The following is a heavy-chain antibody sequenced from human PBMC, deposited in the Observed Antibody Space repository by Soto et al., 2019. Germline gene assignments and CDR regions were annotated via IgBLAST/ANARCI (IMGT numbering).Heavy chain of an antibody. D-gene: IGHD2-2*01. CDR3: ATHEGEAEVPVGRGWFDP. Sequence: PSETLSLTCTVSGGSIISTTHYWGWIRQPPGKGLEWIGSIYYSGSTYYNPSLKSRVTISVDTSKNQFSLKLSSVTAADTAVYYCATHEGEAEVPVGRGWFDPWGQGTLVTVSS. CDR1: GGSIISTTHY. J-gene: IGHJ5*02. CDR2: IYYSGST. V-gene: IGHV4-39*01.